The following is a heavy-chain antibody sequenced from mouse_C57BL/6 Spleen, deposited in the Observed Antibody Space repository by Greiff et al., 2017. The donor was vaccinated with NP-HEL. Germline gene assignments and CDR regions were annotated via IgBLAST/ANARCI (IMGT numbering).Heavy chain of an antibody. CDR2: FYPGSGSI. V-gene: IGHV1-62-2*01. D-gene: IGHD1-1*01. CDR1: GYTFTEYT. Sequence: QVQLKQSGAELVKPGASVKLSCKASGYTFTEYTIHWVKQRSGQGLEWIGWFYPGSGSIKYNEKFKDKATLTADKSSSTVYMELSRLTSEDSAVYFCARHEGGIWYYGSSYGYFDVWGTGTTVTVSS. CDR3: ARHEGGIWYYGSSYGYFDV. J-gene: IGHJ1*03.